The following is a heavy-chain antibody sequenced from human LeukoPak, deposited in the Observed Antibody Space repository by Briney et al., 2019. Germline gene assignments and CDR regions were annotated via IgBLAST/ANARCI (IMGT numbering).Heavy chain of an antibody. CDR3: ARGTFQTYCSSTSCYRSPRLYYFDY. J-gene: IGHJ4*02. CDR1: GVSVSSGSYY. V-gene: IGHV4-39*07. Sequence: PSETLSLTCTVSGVSVSSGSYYWSWIRQPPGKGLEWIGEINHSGSTNYNPSLKSRVTISVDTSKNQFSLKLSSVTAADTAVYYCARGTFQTYCSSTSCYRSPRLYYFDYWGQGTLVTVSS. CDR2: INHSGST. D-gene: IGHD2-2*01.